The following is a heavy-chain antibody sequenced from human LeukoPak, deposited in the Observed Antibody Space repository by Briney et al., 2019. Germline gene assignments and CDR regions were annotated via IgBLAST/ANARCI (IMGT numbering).Heavy chain of an antibody. D-gene: IGHD5-18*01. CDR1: GDSLVSGHY. V-gene: IGHV4-38-2*02. J-gene: IGHJ5*02. CDR3: ARGVYNYGGHNWFDP. CDR2: VYHSGSI. Sequence: SETLSLTCTVSGDSLVSGHYWGWIRQPPGQCLEWVGSVYHSGSIYYNPSLKSRVIMSVDTSKNQFSLKLSSLTAADTAIYYCARGVYNYGGHNWFDPWGQGTLVTVSS.